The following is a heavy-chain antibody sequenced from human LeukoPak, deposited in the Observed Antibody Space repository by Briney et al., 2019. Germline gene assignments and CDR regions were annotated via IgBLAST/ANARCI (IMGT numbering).Heavy chain of an antibody. CDR2: ITSSGST. CDR3: AKDLYGDYDFDC. CDR1: GFTFNNYA. V-gene: IGHV3-23*01. Sequence: GGSLRLSCAASGFTFNNYAMNWVRQAPGKGLEWVSVITSSGSTYADSVKGRFTISRDNSKNTLYLQMNSLRAEDTAIYYCAKDLYGDYDFDCWGRGTLVIASS. J-gene: IGHJ4*02. D-gene: IGHD4-17*01.